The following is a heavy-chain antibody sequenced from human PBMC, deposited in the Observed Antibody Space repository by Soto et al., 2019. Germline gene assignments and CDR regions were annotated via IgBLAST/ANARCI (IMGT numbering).Heavy chain of an antibody. Sequence: PSETLSLTCTVSGGSISSYYWSWIRQPPGKGLEWIGYIHYSGSSNYNPSLKSRVTMSVDTSKNQFSLKLSSVTAADTAVYYCARDYGYYYMDVWGKGTTVTVSS. CDR1: GGSISSYY. CDR3: ARDYGYYYMDV. J-gene: IGHJ6*03. V-gene: IGHV4-59*01. CDR2: IHYSGSS. D-gene: IGHD3-10*01.